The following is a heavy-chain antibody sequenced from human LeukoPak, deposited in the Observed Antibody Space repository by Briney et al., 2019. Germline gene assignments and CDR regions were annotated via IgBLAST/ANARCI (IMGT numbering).Heavy chain of an antibody. D-gene: IGHD4-17*01. J-gene: IGHJ4*02. Sequence: GGSLRLSCAASGFTFSSYAIHWVRQAPGKGLEWVATVSSEGRNQYYADPVKGRFTISRDNSKNALYLQMNSLRAEDTAVYYCANTVTTSNYFDYWGQGTLVTVSS. V-gene: IGHV3-30*18. CDR3: ANTVTTSNYFDY. CDR2: VSSEGRNQ. CDR1: GFTFSSYA.